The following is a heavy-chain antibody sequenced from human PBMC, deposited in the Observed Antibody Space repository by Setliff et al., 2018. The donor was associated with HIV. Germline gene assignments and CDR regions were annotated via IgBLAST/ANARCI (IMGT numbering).Heavy chain of an antibody. CDR1: GFTFSNSW. Sequence: PGGSLRLSCAASGFTFSNSWMTWVRQAPGKGLEWVGRIKTKTQLGTTDYAAPAKGRFIISRYDSKNTLYLQMSSLRSEDTAVYYCVTGVGTSSVDYWGQGTMVTVSS. CDR2: IKTKTQLGTT. V-gene: IGHV3-15*01. J-gene: IGHJ4*02. CDR3: VTGVGTSSVDY. D-gene: IGHD3-22*01.